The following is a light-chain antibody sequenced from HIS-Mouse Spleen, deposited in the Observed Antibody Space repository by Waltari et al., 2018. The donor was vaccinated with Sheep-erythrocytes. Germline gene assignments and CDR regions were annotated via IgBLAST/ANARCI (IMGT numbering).Light chain of an antibody. Sequence: QSALTQPASVSGSPGQSITISCTGPSSDVRSYNLVSWYQQPPGKAPKLMIYEGSKRPSGVSNRFSGSKSGNTASLTISGLQAEDEADYYCCSYAGSSTPWVFGGGTKLTVL. J-gene: IGLJ3*02. CDR3: CSYAGSSTPWV. V-gene: IGLV2-23*01. CDR1: SSDVRSYNL. CDR2: EGS.